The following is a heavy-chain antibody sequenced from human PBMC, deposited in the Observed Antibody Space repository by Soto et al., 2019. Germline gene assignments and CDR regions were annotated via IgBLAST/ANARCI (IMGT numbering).Heavy chain of an antibody. CDR2: IIPIFGTA. V-gene: IGHV1-69*01. D-gene: IGHD6-6*01. Sequence: QVQLVQSGAEVKKPGSSVKVSCKASGGTFSSYGINWVRQAPGQGLEWMGGIIPIFGTAYYAQNFQXRVTXXXXXXXXXXXXXXXXXXXXXTXVYYCAXGFEYSTSSPFDYWGQGTXVTVSS. J-gene: IGHJ4*02. CDR1: GGTFSSYG. CDR3: AXGFEYSTSSPFDY.